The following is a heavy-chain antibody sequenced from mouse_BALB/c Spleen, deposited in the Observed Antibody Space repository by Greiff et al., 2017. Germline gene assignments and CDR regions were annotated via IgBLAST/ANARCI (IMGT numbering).Heavy chain of an antibody. J-gene: IGHJ2*01. CDR1: GYTFTSYW. Sequence: VQLQQPGAELVKPGASVKLSCKASGYTFTSYWMHWVKQRPGQGLEWIGEINPSNGRTNYNEKFKSKATLTVDKSSSTAYMQLSSLTSEDSAVYYCARGAYYRPYFDYWGQGTTLTVSS. V-gene: IGHV1S81*02. CDR3: ARGAYYRPYFDY. CDR2: INPSNGRT. D-gene: IGHD2-14*01.